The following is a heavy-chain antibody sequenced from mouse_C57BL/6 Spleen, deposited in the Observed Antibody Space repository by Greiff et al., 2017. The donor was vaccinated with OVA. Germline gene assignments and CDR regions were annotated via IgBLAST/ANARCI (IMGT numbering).Heavy chain of an antibody. J-gene: IGHJ3*01. CDR2: INPNNGGT. D-gene: IGHD1-1*01. CDR3: ARELRYWFAY. CDR1: GYTFNDYY. V-gene: IGHV1-26*01. Sequence: EVKLQQSGPELVKPGASVKISCKASGYTFNDYYMNWVKQSPGQSLEWIGDINPNNGGTSYTQKFKGKATLTVDKSSSTAYMELRSLTSEDAAVYYCARELRYWFAYWGQGTLVTVSA.